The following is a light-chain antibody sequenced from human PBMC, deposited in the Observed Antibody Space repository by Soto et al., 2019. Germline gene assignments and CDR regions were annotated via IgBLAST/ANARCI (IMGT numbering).Light chain of an antibody. CDR1: SANIGTNY. Sequence: QSVLTQPPSASGTPGQRVTISCSGSSANIGTNYVYWYQQFPGTAPKLLIHRSNQRPSGVPGRFSGSKSGTSASLAIRGLRSEDEADYFCAAWDDSLSGWLFGGGTKLTVL. CDR3: AAWDDSLSGWL. CDR2: RSN. V-gene: IGLV1-47*01. J-gene: IGLJ3*02.